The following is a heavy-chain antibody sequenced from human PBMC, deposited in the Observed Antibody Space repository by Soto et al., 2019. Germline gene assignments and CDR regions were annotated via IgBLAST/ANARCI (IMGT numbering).Heavy chain of an antibody. CDR1: GYTFTSYG. D-gene: IGHD3-3*01. CDR3: ARDRFLDYDFWSGGDYYYYGMDV. V-gene: IGHV1-18*01. CDR2: ISAYNGNT. Sequence: ASVKVSCKASGYTFTSYGISWVRQAPGQGLEWMGWISAYNGNTNYAQKLQGRVTMTTDTSTSTAYMELRSLRSDDTAVYYCARDRFLDYDFWSGGDYYYYGMDVWGQGTTVTVSS. J-gene: IGHJ6*02.